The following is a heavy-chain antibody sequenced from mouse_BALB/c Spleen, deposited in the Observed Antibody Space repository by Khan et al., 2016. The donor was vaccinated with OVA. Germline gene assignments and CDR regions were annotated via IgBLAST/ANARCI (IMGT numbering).Heavy chain of an antibody. D-gene: IGHD3-3*01. CDR2: IWAGGST. Sequence: QVQLKESGPGLVAPSQSLSITCTVYGYSLTRYGVHWVRQPPGKGLEWLGLIWAGGSTNYNWALMSRLSIRIDNSTCLVFLIMNSLQTDDTALYYCARSKYLARYWGQGTTLTVSS. V-gene: IGHV2-9*02. J-gene: IGHJ2*01. CDR1: GYSLTRYG. CDR3: ARSKYLARY.